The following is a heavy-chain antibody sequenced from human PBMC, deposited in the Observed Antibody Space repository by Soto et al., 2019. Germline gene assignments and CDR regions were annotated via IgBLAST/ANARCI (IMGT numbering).Heavy chain of an antibody. CDR1: GDSIRSSSHY. J-gene: IGHJ4*02. D-gene: IGHD2-2*02. Sequence: QVQLQESGPGLVKPSETLSLTCTVSGDSIRSSSHYWAWNRQPPGKGLEWIGGFYYGGSHYYNSSLKSPVTMSVDTSKNQFSLNLNSVTAADTSVYYCYIDGYWGQGTLVTVSS. V-gene: IGHV4-39*01. CDR2: FYYGGSH. CDR3: YIDGY.